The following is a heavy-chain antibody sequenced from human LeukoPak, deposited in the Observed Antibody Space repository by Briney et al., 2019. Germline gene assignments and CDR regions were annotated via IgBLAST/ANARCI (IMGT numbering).Heavy chain of an antibody. J-gene: IGHJ5*02. V-gene: IGHV3-23*01. Sequence: GGSLRLSCAASGFIFGRYAMSWVRQGPEKGLEWVSSISPSGSATYYADSVKGRFTISRDNSKTTLYLQMNSLRDEDTALYHCTRDKSASSPREWFDPWGQGTVVTVSS. CDR3: TRDKSASSPREWFDP. CDR1: GFIFGRYA. D-gene: IGHD6-6*01. CDR2: ISPSGSAT.